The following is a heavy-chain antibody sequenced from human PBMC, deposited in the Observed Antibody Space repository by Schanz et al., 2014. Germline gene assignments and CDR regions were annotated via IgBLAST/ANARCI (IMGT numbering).Heavy chain of an antibody. J-gene: IGHJ3*02. Sequence: EVQLLESGGGLVQPGGSLRLSCEASGFSFGNYGMSWVRQAPGKGLEWVSVIGVDGTTTYYADSVKGRFTISRDNSKNTLYLQMNSLRPEDTAVYYCARKMKLGVYGGKGHDSLDIWGQGTMVTVSS. D-gene: IGHD4-17*01. CDR3: ARKMKLGVYGGKGHDSLDI. V-gene: IGHV3-23*01. CDR2: IGVDGTTT. CDR1: GFSFGNYG.